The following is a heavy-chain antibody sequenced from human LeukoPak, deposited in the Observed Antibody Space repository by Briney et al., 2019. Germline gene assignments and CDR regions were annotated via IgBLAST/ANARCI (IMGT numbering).Heavy chain of an antibody. Sequence: PGGFLRLSCAASGFSFSSYAMSWVRQAPGKGLEWVSTISASGGSTYHAYSVKGRFRISRDNSENTLSLEMSSLRAEDAAVYYCRITMIVVVGRIFDPWGQGTLVTVSS. J-gene: IGHJ5*02. CDR2: ISASGGST. CDR1: GFSFSSYA. V-gene: IGHV3-23*01. CDR3: RITMIVVVGRIFDP. D-gene: IGHD3-22*01.